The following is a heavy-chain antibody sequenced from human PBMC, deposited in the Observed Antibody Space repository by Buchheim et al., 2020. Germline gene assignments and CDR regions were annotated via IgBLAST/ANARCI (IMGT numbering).Heavy chain of an antibody. Sequence: QVQLVESGGGVVQPGRSLRLSCAASGFTFSSYGMHWVRQAPGKGLEWVAVISYDGSNKYYADSVKGRFTISRDNSKNTLYLQMNSLRAEDTAVYYCAKDGEGRAAAYYYGMDVWSQGTT. CDR3: AKDGEGRAAAYYYGMDV. CDR1: GFTFSSYG. V-gene: IGHV3-30*18. D-gene: IGHD6-25*01. CDR2: ISYDGSNK. J-gene: IGHJ6*02.